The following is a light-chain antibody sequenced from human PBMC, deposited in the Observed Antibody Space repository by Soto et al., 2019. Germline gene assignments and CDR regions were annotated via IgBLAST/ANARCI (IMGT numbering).Light chain of an antibody. CDR2: YAS. Sequence: EIVMTQSPATLYVSTGERATLSCRASQSVGSNLAWYQQKPGQAPRLLIYYASTRDTGVPARFSGSGSGTDFTLTISSLEPEDFAVYYCQQRSNWALTFGGGTKVDI. J-gene: IGKJ4*01. V-gene: IGKV3-11*01. CDR1: QSVGSN. CDR3: QQRSNWALT.